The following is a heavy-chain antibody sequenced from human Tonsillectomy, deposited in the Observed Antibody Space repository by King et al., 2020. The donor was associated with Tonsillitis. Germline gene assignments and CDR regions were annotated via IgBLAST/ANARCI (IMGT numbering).Heavy chain of an antibody. D-gene: IGHD4-17*01. V-gene: IGHV4-31*01. CDR2: VYSTGRT. CDR3: DGYGSNGDYFRTTGFDI. CDR1: GGSISSGGYY. Sequence: LQLQESGPGLEKLSQTLSLTCTVPGGSISSGGYYWTWIRQHPGKGLEGIGYVYSTGRTNYSPSLQSPVTISVDTSKNQFSLSLSSVTAADTAVSYCDGYGSNGDYFRTTGFDIWGQGTMVTVSS. J-gene: IGHJ3*02.